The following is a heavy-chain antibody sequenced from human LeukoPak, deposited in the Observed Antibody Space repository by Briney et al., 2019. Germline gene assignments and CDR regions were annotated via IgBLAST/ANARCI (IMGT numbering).Heavy chain of an antibody. CDR2: ISGSGGSA. D-gene: IGHD3-3*01. CDR1: GFTFSSYA. Sequence: GGSLRLSCAASGFTFSSYAMSWVRQAPGKGLEWVSAISGSGGSAYYADSVKGRFTISRDNSKNTMYLQMNSLRAEDTAVYYCATNYYDFWSGYKDWGQGTLVTVSS. V-gene: IGHV3-23*01. J-gene: IGHJ4*02. CDR3: ATNYYDFWSGYKD.